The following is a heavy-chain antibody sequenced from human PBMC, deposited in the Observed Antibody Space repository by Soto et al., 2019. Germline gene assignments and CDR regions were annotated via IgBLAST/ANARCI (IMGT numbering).Heavy chain of an antibody. Sequence: QVQLVQSAAEVKKPGASVKVSCKASGYTFIRYGITWVRQAPGQGLEWVGWISPYNEYTINAQKFQGRVTMTTDTSTRIVYMELGGLKSDDTAVYYCARGGYYDSSWGKLSHYGLDVWGQGTSVTVSS. CDR3: ARGGYYDSSWGKLSHYGLDV. J-gene: IGHJ6*02. CDR2: ISPYNEYT. CDR1: GYTFIRYG. V-gene: IGHV1-18*01. D-gene: IGHD3-16*01.